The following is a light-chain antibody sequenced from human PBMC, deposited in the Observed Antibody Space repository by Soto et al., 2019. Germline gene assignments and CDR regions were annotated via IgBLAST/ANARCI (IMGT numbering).Light chain of an antibody. Sequence: DVPRTESPSSQSAVVGDRVTITCRASQSVSRYLNWYQHKPGKAPKLLINAASNLRSGVPSRFSGSGSGTDFTLTIDGLQPEDFAVYYCQQSYITPPITFGQGTDWRL. CDR1: QSVSRY. J-gene: IGKJ5*01. V-gene: IGKV1-39*01. CDR3: QQSYITPPIT. CDR2: AAS.